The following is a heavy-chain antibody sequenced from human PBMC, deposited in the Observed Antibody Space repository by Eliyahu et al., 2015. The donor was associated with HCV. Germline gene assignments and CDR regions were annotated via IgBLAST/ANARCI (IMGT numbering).Heavy chain of an antibody. J-gene: IGHJ6*02. D-gene: IGHD2-15*01. CDR3: ARGDLGYCSGGSCYFFYGMDV. CDR2: INSDGSST. Sequence: EVQLVESGGGLVQPGGSLRLSCAASGFPFSXXWMHWVRQAPGKGLVWVSRINSDGSSTSYADSVKGRFTISRDNAKNTLYLQMNSLRAEDTAVYYCARGDLGYCSGGSCYFFYGMDVWGQGTTVTVSS. CDR1: GFPFSXXW. V-gene: IGHV3-74*01.